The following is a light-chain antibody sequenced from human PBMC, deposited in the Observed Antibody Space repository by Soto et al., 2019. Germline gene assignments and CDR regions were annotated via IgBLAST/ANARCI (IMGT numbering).Light chain of an antibody. V-gene: IGKV2D-29*02. CDR2: EVS. J-gene: IGKJ5*01. CDR1: QSLLHITGETF. CDR3: MQSTQLPPT. Sequence: VMTQTPISLSAAPGQPASISCKSSQSLLHITGETFLFWYLQKPGQSPQLLIYEVSTRVSGVPDRFSGSGSGTDFTLEISRVETDDVGIYYCMQSTQLPPTFAQGTRLEIK.